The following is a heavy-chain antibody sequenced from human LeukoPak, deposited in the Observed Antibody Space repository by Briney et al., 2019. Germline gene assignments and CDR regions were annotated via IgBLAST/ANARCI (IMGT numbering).Heavy chain of an antibody. Sequence: SETLSLTCAVYGRSFSGYYWSWIRQPPGKGLEWIGEINHSGSTNYNPSLKSRVTISVDTSKNQFSLKLSSVTAADTAVYYCARGGAGYCSGGSCYPREPYNWFDPWGQGTLVTVSS. D-gene: IGHD2-15*01. CDR3: ARGGAGYCSGGSCYPREPYNWFDP. CDR2: INHSGST. J-gene: IGHJ5*02. CDR1: GRSFSGYY. V-gene: IGHV4-34*01.